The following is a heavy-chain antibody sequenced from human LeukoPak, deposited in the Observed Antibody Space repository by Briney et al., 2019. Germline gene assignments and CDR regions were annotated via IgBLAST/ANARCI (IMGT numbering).Heavy chain of an antibody. D-gene: IGHD4-17*01. CDR3: ARADSTLYGDYRGYFDP. V-gene: IGHV1-69*04. J-gene: IGHJ5*02. CDR1: GGIFSTFV. CDR2: IIPLLGLA. Sequence: ASVKVSCKASGGIFSTFVISWVRQAPGQGLELMGRIIPLLGLADYAQNFQGRVTITADKSTSTAYMELSSLRSEDTAVYYCARADSTLYGDYRGYFDPWGQGTLVTVSS.